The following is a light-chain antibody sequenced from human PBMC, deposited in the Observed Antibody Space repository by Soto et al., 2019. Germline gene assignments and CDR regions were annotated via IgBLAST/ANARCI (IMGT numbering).Light chain of an antibody. CDR2: QDS. Sequence: SYELTQPPSVSVSPGQTASITCSGDKLGDKYACWYQQKPGQSPMLGIYQDSKRPSGIPERFSGSNSGNTATLTISGTQAMDEADYYCQSWDSSTRVFGTGTKVTVL. CDR1: KLGDKY. V-gene: IGLV3-1*01. J-gene: IGLJ1*01. CDR3: QSWDSSTRV.